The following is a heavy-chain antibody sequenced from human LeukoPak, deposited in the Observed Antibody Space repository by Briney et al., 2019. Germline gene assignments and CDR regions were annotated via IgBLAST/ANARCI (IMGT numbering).Heavy chain of an antibody. Sequence: GESLQISCKGSGYSFSNYWIGWVRQMPGKGLEWMGIIYPGDSDTRYSPSFQGQVTISADKSISTAYLKWSSLKASDTAMYYCARHVKYYGSTGHYQTDYFDYWAQGTLVTVSS. CDR1: GYSFSNYW. CDR3: ARHVKYYGSTGHYQTDYFDY. J-gene: IGHJ4*02. D-gene: IGHD3-22*01. V-gene: IGHV5-51*01. CDR2: IYPGDSDT.